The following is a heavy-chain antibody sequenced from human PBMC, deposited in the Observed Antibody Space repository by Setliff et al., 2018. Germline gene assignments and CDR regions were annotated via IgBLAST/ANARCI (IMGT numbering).Heavy chain of an antibody. D-gene: IGHD5-18*01. CDR1: GGSFDTYY. J-gene: IGHJ6*02. CDR3: ISLWLGYYGLDV. CDR2: INQSGSG. V-gene: IGHV4-34*03. Sequence: PSETLSLTCNVYGGSFDTYYWSWIRQPPGKGLEWFGEINQSGSGDYNPSFKGRVTISVDTSKKQFSLTLTSVTAADTAVYYCISLWLGYYGLDVWGQGTTVTVSS.